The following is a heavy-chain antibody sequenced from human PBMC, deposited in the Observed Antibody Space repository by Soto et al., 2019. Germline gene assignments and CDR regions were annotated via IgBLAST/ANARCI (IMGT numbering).Heavy chain of an antibody. CDR3: ARDVYGSTTSGYYYYGMDV. CDR1: GGSISSYY. J-gene: IGHJ6*02. V-gene: IGHV4-4*07. CDR2: IYASGST. D-gene: IGHD2-2*01. Sequence: ETLSLTCTVSGGSISSYYWSWIRQSAGKGLEWVGRIYASGSTNYNPSLESRVTMSVDTSKNQFSLKVSPVTAADTAVYYCARDVYGSTTSGYYYYGMDVWGQGTTVTVSS.